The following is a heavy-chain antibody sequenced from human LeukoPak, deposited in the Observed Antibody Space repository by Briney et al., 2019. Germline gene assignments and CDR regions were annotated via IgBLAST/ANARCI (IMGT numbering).Heavy chain of an antibody. Sequence: SETLSLTCTVSGGSISSYYWSWIRQPPGKGLEWIGYIYYSGSTNYNPSLKSRVTISVDTSKNQFSLKLSFVTAADTAVYYCAGGVIQLWPGPFDYWGQGTLVTVSS. CDR2: IYYSGST. J-gene: IGHJ4*02. D-gene: IGHD5-18*01. CDR1: GGSISSYY. V-gene: IGHV4-59*08. CDR3: AGGVIQLWPGPFDY.